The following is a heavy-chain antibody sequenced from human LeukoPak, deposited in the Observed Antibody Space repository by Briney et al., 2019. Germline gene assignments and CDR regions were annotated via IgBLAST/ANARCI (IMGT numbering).Heavy chain of an antibody. CDR1: GFTFSSYA. CDR3: ARDYLGKDGYTEDYCYYGMDV. D-gene: IGHD5-24*01. J-gene: IGHJ6*02. V-gene: IGHV3-23*01. CDR2: ISGSGGST. Sequence: GGSLRLSCAASGFTFSSYAMSWVRQAPGKGLEWVSAISGSGGSTYYADSVKGRFTISRDNSKNTLYLQMNSLRAEDTAVYYCARDYLGKDGYTEDYCYYGMDVWGQGTTVTVSS.